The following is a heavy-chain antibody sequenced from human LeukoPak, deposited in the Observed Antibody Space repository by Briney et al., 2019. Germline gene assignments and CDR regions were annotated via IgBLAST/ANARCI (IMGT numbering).Heavy chain of an antibody. D-gene: IGHD3-3*01. V-gene: IGHV4-39*01. J-gene: IGHJ4*02. CDR2: IYYSGST. CDR3: AGFPHSTIFGVVIDY. Sequence: PSETLSLTCTVSGGSISSSSYYWGWIRQPPGKGLEWIGSIYYSGSTYYNPSLKSRVTISVDTSKNQFSLKLSSVTAADTAVYYCAGFPHSTIFGVVIDYWGQGTLVTVSS. CDR1: GGSISSSSYY.